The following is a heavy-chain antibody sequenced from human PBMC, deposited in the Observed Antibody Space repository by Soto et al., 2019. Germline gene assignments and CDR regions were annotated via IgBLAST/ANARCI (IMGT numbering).Heavy chain of an antibody. D-gene: IGHD3-3*01. CDR1: GGSFSGYY. CDR2: INHSGST. Sequence: SETLSLTCAVYGGSFSGYYWSWIRQPPGKGLEWIGEINHSGSTNYNPSLKSRVTISVDTSKNQFSLKLSSVTAADTAVYYCAFRGFWSGYWYWGQGTMVTVSS. CDR3: AFRGFWSGYWY. J-gene: IGHJ3*01. V-gene: IGHV4-34*01.